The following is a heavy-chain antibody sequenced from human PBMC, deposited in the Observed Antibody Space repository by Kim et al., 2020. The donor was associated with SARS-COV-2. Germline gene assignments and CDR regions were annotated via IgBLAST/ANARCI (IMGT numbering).Heavy chain of an antibody. V-gene: IGHV4-34*01. CDR2: INHSGST. J-gene: IGHJ4*02. CDR3: ARGVFLTGHYNGRYFDY. D-gene: IGHD3-9*01. Sequence: SETLSLTCAVYGGSFSGYYWSWIRQPPGKGLEWIGEINHSGSTNYNPSLKSRVTISVDTSKNQFSLKLSSVTAADTAVYYCARGVFLTGHYNGRYFDYWGQGTLVTVSS. CDR1: GGSFSGYY.